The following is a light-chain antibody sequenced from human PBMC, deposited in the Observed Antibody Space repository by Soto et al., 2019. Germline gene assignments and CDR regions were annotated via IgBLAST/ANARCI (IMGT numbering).Light chain of an antibody. J-gene: IGLJ1*01. CDR1: SSDVGGYNY. V-gene: IGLV2-14*01. CDR2: DVS. CDR3: SSYTSSSTLLYV. Sequence: QSVLTQPASVSGSPGQSITISCTGTSSDVGGYNYVSWYQQHPGKAPKLMIYDVSNRPSGVSNRFSGSKSGNTASLTISGLQAEAEAEYHCSSYTSSSTLLYVFGTGTKLTVL.